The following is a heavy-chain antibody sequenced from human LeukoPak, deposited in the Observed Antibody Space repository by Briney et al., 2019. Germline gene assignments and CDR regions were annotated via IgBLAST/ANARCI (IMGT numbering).Heavy chain of an antibody. CDR3: VRGSMVRGVITPNYY. CDR1: GFTFSSYW. J-gene: IGHJ4*02. CDR2: INTDGSST. Sequence: GGSLRLSCAASGFTFSSYWMHWVRQAPGKGLVWVSRINTDGSSTSYADSVKGRFTISRDNAKNTPYLQMNGLRAEDTAVYYCVRGSMVRGVITPNYYWGQGTLVTVSS. V-gene: IGHV3-74*01. D-gene: IGHD3-10*01.